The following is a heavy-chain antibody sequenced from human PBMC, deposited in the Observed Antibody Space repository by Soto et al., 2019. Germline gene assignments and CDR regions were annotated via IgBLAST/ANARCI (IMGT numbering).Heavy chain of an antibody. V-gene: IGHV4-39*01. Sequence: TSETLSLTCTVSGAPLSTRHNFWGWIRQPPGKGLELIGSIFYTGDTYNNPSLNSRVTLSVDTSKNQFSLRLSSATAADTAVYYCARYYGDYKNYFDYWGPGTLVTVSS. CDR2: IFYTGDT. D-gene: IGHD4-17*01. CDR1: GAPLSTRHNF. J-gene: IGHJ4*02. CDR3: ARYYGDYKNYFDY.